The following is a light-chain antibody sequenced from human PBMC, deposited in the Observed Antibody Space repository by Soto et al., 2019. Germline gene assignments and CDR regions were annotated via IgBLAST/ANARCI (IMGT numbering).Light chain of an antibody. Sequence: QSALTQPPSASGSPGQSVTISCTGTSSDVGGYNYVSWYQQHPGKAPKLMISEVSKRPSGVPDRFSGSKSGNTASLTVSGLQAEDEADYYCCSYAGSNNYVFGTGTKIPV. V-gene: IGLV2-8*01. CDR2: EVS. J-gene: IGLJ1*01. CDR1: SSDVGGYNY. CDR3: CSYAGSNNYV.